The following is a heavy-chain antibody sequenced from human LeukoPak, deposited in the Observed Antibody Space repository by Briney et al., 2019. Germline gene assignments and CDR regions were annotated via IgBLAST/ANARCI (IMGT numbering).Heavy chain of an antibody. CDR2: ISGSGGST. D-gene: IGHD3-10*01. V-gene: IGHV3-23*01. CDR3: AKVLNYYGSGSYRYLFDY. J-gene: IGHJ4*02. CDR1: GFTFSSYA. Sequence: GGSLRLSCAASGFTFSSYAMSWVRQAPGKRLEWVLAISGSGGSTYYADSVKGRFTISRDNSKNTLYLQMNSLRAEDTAVYYCAKVLNYYGSGSYRYLFDYWGQGTLVTVSS.